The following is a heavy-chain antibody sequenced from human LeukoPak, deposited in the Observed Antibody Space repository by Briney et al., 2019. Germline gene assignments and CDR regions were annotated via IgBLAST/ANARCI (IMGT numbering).Heavy chain of an antibody. CDR2: IYYSGST. CDR1: GGSISSSSYY. V-gene: IGHV4-39*01. Sequence: SETLSLTRTVSGGSISSSSYYWGWIRQPPGKGLEWIGSIYYSGSTYYNPSLKSRVTISVDTSKNQFSLKLSSVTAADTAVYYCAVRGVMMGGDFDYWGQGTLVTVSS. CDR3: AVRGVMMGGDFDY. J-gene: IGHJ4*02. D-gene: IGHD3-10*01.